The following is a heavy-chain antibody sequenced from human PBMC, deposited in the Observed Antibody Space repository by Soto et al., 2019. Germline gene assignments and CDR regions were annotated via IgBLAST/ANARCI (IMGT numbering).Heavy chain of an antibody. V-gene: IGHV4-39*01. CDR1: GGSISSSSYY. D-gene: IGHD6-13*01. J-gene: IGHJ4*02. Sequence: PSETLSLPCTVSGGSISSSSYYWGWIRQPPGKGLEWIGSIYYSGSTYYNPSLKSRVTISVDTSKNQFSLKLSSVTAADTAVYYCARLRAAAGPGGYWGQGTLVTVSS. CDR3: ARLRAAAGPGGY. CDR2: IYYSGST.